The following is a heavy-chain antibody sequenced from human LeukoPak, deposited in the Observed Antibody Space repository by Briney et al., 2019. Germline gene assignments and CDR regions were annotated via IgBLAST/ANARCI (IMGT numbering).Heavy chain of an antibody. Sequence: SETLSLTCTVSGGSISSSSYYWGWIRQPPGKGLEWIGSIYYSGSTYYNPSLKSRVTISVDTSKNQFSLKLSSVTAADTAAYYCARPFGRSGPRPGAFDIWGQGTMVTVSS. CDR2: IYYSGST. V-gene: IGHV4-39*01. CDR3: ARPFGRSGPRPGAFDI. D-gene: IGHD2-15*01. J-gene: IGHJ3*02. CDR1: GGSISSSSYY.